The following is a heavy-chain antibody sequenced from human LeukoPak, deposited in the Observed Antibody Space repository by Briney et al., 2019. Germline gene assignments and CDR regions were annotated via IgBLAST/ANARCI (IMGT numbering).Heavy chain of an antibody. CDR3: ASVLSGIAVAGSFDP. J-gene: IGHJ5*02. CDR1: GGTFSSYA. Sequence: SVKVSCKASGGTFSSYAISWVRQAPGQGLEWMGRIIPILGIANYAQEFQGRVTITADKSTSTAYMELSSLRSEDTAVYYCASVLSGIAVAGSFDPWGQGTLVTVSS. D-gene: IGHD6-19*01. CDR2: IIPILGIA. V-gene: IGHV1-69*04.